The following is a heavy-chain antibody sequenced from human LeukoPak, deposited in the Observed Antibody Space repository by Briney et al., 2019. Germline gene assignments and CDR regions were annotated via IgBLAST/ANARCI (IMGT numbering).Heavy chain of an antibody. Sequence: ASVKVSCKASGYTLTSYYMHWVRQAPGQGLEWMGIINPSGGSTSYAQKFQGRVTMTRDTSTSTVYMELSSLRSEDTAVYYCARDSSGWRGGDYWGQGTLVTVSS. CDR1: GYTLTSYY. CDR3: ARDSSGWRGGDY. D-gene: IGHD6-19*01. J-gene: IGHJ4*02. V-gene: IGHV1-46*01. CDR2: INPSGGST.